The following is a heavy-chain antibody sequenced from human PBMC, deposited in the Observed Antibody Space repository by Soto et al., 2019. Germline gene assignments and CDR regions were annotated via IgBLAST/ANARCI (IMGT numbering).Heavy chain of an antibody. V-gene: IGHV1-3*01. Sequence: ASVEVSFKASGYTFSNYAIHWVRHAPGQSLEWMGWINAGNDNTKYSQKFQGRITITLDTSASTAYMDLTTLTSEATAVYHCSYSRGPNWFDPWGLGTLVTVPS. CDR2: INAGNDNT. CDR3: SYSRGPNWFDP. D-gene: IGHD6-19*01. J-gene: IGHJ5*02. CDR1: GYTFSNYA.